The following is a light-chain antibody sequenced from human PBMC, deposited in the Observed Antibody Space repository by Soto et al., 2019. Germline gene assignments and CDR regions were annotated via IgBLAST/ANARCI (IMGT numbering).Light chain of an antibody. J-gene: IGKJ2*01. V-gene: IGKV1-6*01. Sequence: AIQMTQSPSSLSASVGDRVTITCRASQGIRNDLGWYQQKPGKAPKFLIYGASTLQSGVTSRFSGSGSGTDFALTISSLQPEDFATYYCLQDYNYPYTFDQGTKLEVK. CDR1: QGIRND. CDR2: GAS. CDR3: LQDYNYPYT.